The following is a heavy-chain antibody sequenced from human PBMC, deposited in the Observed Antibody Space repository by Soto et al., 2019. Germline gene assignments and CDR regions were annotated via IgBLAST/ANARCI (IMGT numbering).Heavy chain of an antibody. J-gene: IGHJ4*02. Sequence: VQLVESGGGLVQPGGSLRLSCAASGFTFSSYSMNWVRQAPGKGLEWVSYISSSSSTIYYADSVKGRFSISRDNAKNSLYLHMNSLRDEDTALYYCATAMTTVTKVVDYWGQGTLVTVSS. D-gene: IGHD4-17*01. CDR1: GFTFSSYS. CDR3: ATAMTTVTKVVDY. CDR2: ISSSSSTI. V-gene: IGHV3-48*02.